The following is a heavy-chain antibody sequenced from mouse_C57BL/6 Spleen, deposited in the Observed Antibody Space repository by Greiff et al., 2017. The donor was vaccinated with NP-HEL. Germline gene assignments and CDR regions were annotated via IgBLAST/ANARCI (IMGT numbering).Heavy chain of an antibody. V-gene: IGHV5-17*01. Sequence: EVKLVESGGGLVKPGGSLKLSCAASGFTFSDYGMHWVRQAPEKGLEWVAYISSGSSTIYYADTVKGRFTISRDNAKNTLFLQMTSLRSEDTAMYYCARQSYSNYWYFGVWGTGTTVTVSS. CDR3: ARQSYSNYWYFGV. CDR2: ISSGSSTI. J-gene: IGHJ1*03. CDR1: GFTFSDYG. D-gene: IGHD2-5*01.